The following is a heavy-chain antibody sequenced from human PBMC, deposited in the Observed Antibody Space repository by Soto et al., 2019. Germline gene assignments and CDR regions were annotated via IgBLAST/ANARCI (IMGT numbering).Heavy chain of an antibody. CDR1: GYTFSDYA. V-gene: IGHV1-18*01. CDR3: VGCYCSVGSCYACWHFDL. J-gene: IGHJ2*01. Sequence: QVQLVQSGGEVKKPGASVKVSCQASGYTFSDYAISWVRQAPGQGLEWMGWISASTRNTDQAQNFQGRVIMTLDTTTNTAYMELRSLRSDDTAVYYCVGCYCSVGSCYACWHFDLWGRGTLVTVSS. D-gene: IGHD2-15*01. CDR2: ISASTRNT.